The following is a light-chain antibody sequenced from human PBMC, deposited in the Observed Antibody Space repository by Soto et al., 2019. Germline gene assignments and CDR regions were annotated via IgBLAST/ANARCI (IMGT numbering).Light chain of an antibody. Sequence: EIVLTQSPGTLSLSPGEGATLSCRASQSVTSTYLTWYQQKPGQAPRLLIYGASSRATGIPDRFSGSGSGTDFTLTISRLEPEDFAVYYCQQHCSSPFTFGPGTKVDIK. CDR1: QSVTSTY. CDR2: GAS. J-gene: IGKJ3*01. CDR3: QQHCSSPFT. V-gene: IGKV3-20*01.